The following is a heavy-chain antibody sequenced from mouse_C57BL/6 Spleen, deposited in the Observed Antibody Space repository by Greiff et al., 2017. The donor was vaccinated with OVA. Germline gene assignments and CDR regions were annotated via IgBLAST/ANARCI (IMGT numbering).Heavy chain of an antibody. V-gene: IGHV1-82*01. CDR3: ARDDYDGGYYAMDY. D-gene: IGHD2-4*01. Sequence: VQRVESGPELVKPGASVKISCKASGYAFSSSWMNWVKQRPGKGLEWIGRIYPGDGDTNYNGKFKGKATLTADKSSSTAYMQLSSLTSEDSAVYFCARDDYDGGYYAMDYWGQGTSVTVSS. J-gene: IGHJ4*01. CDR1: GYAFSSSW. CDR2: IYPGDGDT.